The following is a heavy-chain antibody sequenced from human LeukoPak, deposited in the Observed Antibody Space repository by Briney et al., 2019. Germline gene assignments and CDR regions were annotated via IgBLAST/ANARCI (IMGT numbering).Heavy chain of an antibody. J-gene: IGHJ4*02. D-gene: IGHD3-22*01. V-gene: IGHV4-61*02. CDR2: IYTSGST. Sequence: SQTLSLTCTVSGGSISSGSYYWSWIRQPAGKGLEWIGRIYTSGSTYYNPSLKSRVTISVDTSKNQFSLKLSSVTAADTAVYYCARQGEGYTYYYDSSGYYYDYWGQGTLVTVSS. CDR1: GGSISSGSYY. CDR3: ARQGEGYTYYYDSSGYYYDY.